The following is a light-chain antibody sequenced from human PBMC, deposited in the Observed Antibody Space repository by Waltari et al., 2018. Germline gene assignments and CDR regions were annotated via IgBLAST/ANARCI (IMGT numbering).Light chain of an antibody. CDR2: VNSDGSH. J-gene: IGLJ3*02. Sequence: QLVLTQSPSASASLGASVKLNCTLSSGHSSNVIALLHHQPEKGPRFLMKVNSDGSHRKGDEIPDRFSGSSSGAERYLSISSLQSEDEADYFCQTGGHGTWVFGGGTKLTVL. CDR3: QTGGHGTWV. CDR1: SGHSSNV. V-gene: IGLV4-69*01.